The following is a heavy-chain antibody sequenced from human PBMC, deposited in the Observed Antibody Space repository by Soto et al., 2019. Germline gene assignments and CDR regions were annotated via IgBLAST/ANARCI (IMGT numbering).Heavy chain of an antibody. V-gene: IGHV3-9*01. CDR2: ISWNSGSI. CDR1: GFDFDDYA. CDR3: AKDRYDYYGSGSYYGTDV. J-gene: IGHJ6*02. D-gene: IGHD3-10*01. Sequence: GGSLRLSCVASGFDFDDYAMHWVRQAPGKGLEWVAAISWNSGSIGYADSVKGRSTISRDNVKNSLYLQMNSLGAEDTALYYCAKDRYDYYGSGSYYGTDVWGQGTTVTVSS.